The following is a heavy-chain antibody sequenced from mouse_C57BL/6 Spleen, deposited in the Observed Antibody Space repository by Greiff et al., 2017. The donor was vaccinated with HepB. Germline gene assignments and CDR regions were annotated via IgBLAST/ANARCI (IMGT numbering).Heavy chain of an antibody. J-gene: IGHJ3*01. Sequence: VQLQQSGAELVKPGASVKLSCTASGFNIKDYYMHWVKQRTEQGLEWIGRIDPEDGETKYAPKFQGKATITADTASNTAYLQLSSLTSEDAAVYYCAVIYDGYYVWFAYWGQGTLVTVSA. V-gene: IGHV14-2*01. CDR2: IDPEDGET. CDR3: AVIYDGYYVWFAY. CDR1: GFNIKDYY. D-gene: IGHD2-3*01.